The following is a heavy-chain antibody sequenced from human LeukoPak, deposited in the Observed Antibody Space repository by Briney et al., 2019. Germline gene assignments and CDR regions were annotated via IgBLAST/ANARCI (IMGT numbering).Heavy chain of an antibody. Sequence: GGSLRLSCATSGFTFSTYWMHWVRQVPGKGLVWVARIKGDGSSTRHADSMKGRFAISRDNAKNTLYLQMNSLRDEDTAVYYCVREGLECSGSSCQRAAFDYWGQGTLVTVSS. D-gene: IGHD2-2*01. CDR2: IKGDGSST. J-gene: IGHJ4*02. CDR3: VREGLECSGSSCQRAAFDY. CDR1: GFTFSTYW. V-gene: IGHV3-74*01.